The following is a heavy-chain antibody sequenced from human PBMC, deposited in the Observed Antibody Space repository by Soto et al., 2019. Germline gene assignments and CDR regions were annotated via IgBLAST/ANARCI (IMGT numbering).Heavy chain of an antibody. CDR2: IYWDDDK. CDR1: GFSLSSIGMG. D-gene: IGHD5-12*01. CDR3: ARLTRGVYDSGRLWEKVEY. V-gene: IGHV2-5*02. J-gene: IGHJ4*02. Sequence: QITVKESGLTLVKPTEPLTLTCTFSGFSLSSIGMGVGWIRQPPGKALEWLALIYWDDDKRYSPSLSSRLTITKYPSKNEVDLTMTNMDPVDTATYYCARLTRGVYDSGRLWEKVEYLGEGTLLTVSS.